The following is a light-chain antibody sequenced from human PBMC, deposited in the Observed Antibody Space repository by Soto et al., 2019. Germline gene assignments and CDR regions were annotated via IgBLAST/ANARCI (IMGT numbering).Light chain of an antibody. J-gene: IGKJ5*01. V-gene: IGKV3-11*01. CDR1: QSVRTS. CDR3: QQRNVWPPIT. CDR2: DAS. Sequence: EVVLTQSPATLSLSPGERATLSCRASQSVRTSLAWYQHRPGQAPRLVIYDASLRANGVPARFGGSGSGTDFTLPINSLAPEDFAVYYCQQRNVWPPITVGQGTRMETK.